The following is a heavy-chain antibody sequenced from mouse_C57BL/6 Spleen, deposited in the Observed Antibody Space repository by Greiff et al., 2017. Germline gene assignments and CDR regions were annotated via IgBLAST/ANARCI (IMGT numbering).Heavy chain of an antibody. CDR3: AITTVKNYFDY. D-gene: IGHD1-1*01. CDR2: IDPSDSYT. CDR1: GYTFTSYW. J-gene: IGHJ2*01. V-gene: IGHV1-69*01. Sequence: QVQLKQPGAELVMPGASVKLSCKASGYTFTSYWMHWVKQRPGQGLEWIGEIDPSDSYTNYNQKFKGKSTLTVDKSSSTAYMQLSSLTSEDSAVYYCAITTVKNYFDYWGQGTTLTVSS.